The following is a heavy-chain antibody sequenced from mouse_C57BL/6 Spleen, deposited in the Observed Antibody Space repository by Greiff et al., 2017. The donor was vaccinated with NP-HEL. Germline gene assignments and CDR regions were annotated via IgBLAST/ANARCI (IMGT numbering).Heavy chain of an antibody. V-gene: IGHV1-69*01. Sequence: QVQLQQSGAELVMPGASVKLSCKASGYTFTSYWMHWVKQRPGQGLEWIGEIDPSDSYTNYNQKFKGKSTLTVDKSSSTAYMQLSSLTSEDSAVYYCARAGKNYFDYWGQGTTLTVSS. CDR1: GYTFTSYW. CDR2: IDPSDSYT. CDR3: ARAGKNYFDY. J-gene: IGHJ2*01. D-gene: IGHD2-1*01.